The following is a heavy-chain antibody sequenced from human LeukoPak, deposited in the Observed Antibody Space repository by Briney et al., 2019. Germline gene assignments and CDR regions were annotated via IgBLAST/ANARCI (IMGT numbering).Heavy chain of an antibody. J-gene: IGHJ5*02. CDR2: INHSGST. CDR1: GGSFSGYY. Sequence: PSETLSLTCAVYGGSFSGYYWSWIRQPPGKVLEWIGEINHSGSTNYNPSLKSRVTISVDTSKNQFSLKLSSVTAADTAVYYCASYTTGTTREFDPWGQGTLVTVSS. V-gene: IGHV4-34*01. CDR3: ASYTTGTTREFDP. D-gene: IGHD1-1*01.